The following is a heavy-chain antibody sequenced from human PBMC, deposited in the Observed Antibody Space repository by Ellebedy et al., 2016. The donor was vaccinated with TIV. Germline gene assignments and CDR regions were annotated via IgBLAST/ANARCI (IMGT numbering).Heavy chain of an antibody. V-gene: IGHV4-59*08. Sequence: SETLSLTCTVSGGSISNYYWSWIRQPPGKGLEWIGSIYYSGSTSYNPSLKSRVTMSVDTSKNQFSLKLSSVTAADTAVYYCARHKGAVACYSPWGQGTLVTVSS. CDR1: GGSISNYY. J-gene: IGHJ4*02. CDR2: IYYSGST. CDR3: ARHKGAVACYSP. D-gene: IGHD6-19*01.